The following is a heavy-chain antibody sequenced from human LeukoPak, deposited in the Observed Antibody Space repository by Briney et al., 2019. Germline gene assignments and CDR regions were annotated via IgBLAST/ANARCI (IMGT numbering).Heavy chain of an antibody. CDR3: ARGREENYFDY. CDR1: GFTFSISI. V-gene: IGHV3-21*01. Sequence: GGSLRLSCAASGFTFSISIMHWVRQAPGKGLEWVSSISSSSTYIHYADSVKGRFTISRDNAKNSLYLQVNSLRAEDTAVYYCARGREENYFDYWGQGALVTVSS. J-gene: IGHJ4*02. CDR2: ISSSSTYI.